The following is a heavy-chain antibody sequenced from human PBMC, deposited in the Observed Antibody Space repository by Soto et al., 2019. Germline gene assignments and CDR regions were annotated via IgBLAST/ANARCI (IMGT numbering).Heavy chain of an antibody. CDR3: AREEHYYYDSSGYFDY. J-gene: IGHJ4*02. CDR2: ISYSGST. D-gene: IGHD3-22*01. CDR1: GGSISSGGYY. V-gene: IGHV4-31*03. Sequence: QVQLQESGPGLVKPSQTLSLTCPVSGGSISSGGYYWSWIRQHPGKGLEWIGYISYSGSTYYNPSLKSRVTISVDTSKNQFSLKLSSVTAADTAVYYCAREEHYYYDSSGYFDYWCQGTLVTVSS.